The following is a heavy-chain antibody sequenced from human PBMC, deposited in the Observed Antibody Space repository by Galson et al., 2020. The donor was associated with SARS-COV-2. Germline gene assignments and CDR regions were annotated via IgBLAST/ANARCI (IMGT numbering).Heavy chain of an antibody. J-gene: IGHJ4*02. CDR3: AAFVARPVY. CDR2: IVVGIGKT. Sequence: SVKVSCKASGFTFTSSAVQWVRQARGQRLEWIGWIVVGIGKTPYAQKFQERVTITRDMSTSTAYMELSGLRYDDAAVYYCAAFVARPVYWGQGTLVTVSS. V-gene: IGHV1-58*01. CDR1: GFTFTSSA. D-gene: IGHD6-6*01.